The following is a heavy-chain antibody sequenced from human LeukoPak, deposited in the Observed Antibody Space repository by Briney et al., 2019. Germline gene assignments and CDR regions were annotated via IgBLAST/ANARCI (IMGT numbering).Heavy chain of an antibody. CDR2: ISYDGSNY. CDR3: AXEPYSSGWYFSYYFDY. D-gene: IGHD6-19*01. V-gene: IGHV3-30-3*01. J-gene: IGHJ4*02. Sequence: PGGSLRLSCAASGFTFSNYAMHWVRQAPGKGLEWVAVISYDGSNYFYADSVKGRFTISRVNSKNTLYLQMNSLRAEDTAVYYCAXEPYSSGWYFSYYFDYWGQGTLVTVSS. CDR1: GFTFSNYA.